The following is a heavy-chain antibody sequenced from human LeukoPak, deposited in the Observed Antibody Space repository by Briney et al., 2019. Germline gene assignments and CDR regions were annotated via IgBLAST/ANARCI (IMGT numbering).Heavy chain of an antibody. D-gene: IGHD5-12*01. J-gene: IGHJ4*02. CDR2: ISSGGSTI. V-gene: IGHV3-48*03. CDR1: GFTFSSYE. Sequence: GGSLRLSCAAAGFTFSSYEMNWVRQAPGKGLEWVSYISSGGSTIYYADSVKGRFTISRDNAKNSLYLQMNSLRAEDTAVYYCARGVGYSGYVDYWGQGTLVTVSS. CDR3: ARGVGYSGYVDY.